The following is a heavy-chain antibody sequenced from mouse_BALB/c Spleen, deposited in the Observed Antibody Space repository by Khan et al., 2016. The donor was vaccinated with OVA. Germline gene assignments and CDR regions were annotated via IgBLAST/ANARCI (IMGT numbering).Heavy chain of an antibody. CDR3: TRSGWAAFAY. D-gene: IGHD1-1*02. J-gene: IGHJ3*01. Sequence: QVHVKQSGAELVKPGASVKLSCKASGYTFTSYYIYWVKQRPGQGLEWIGGINPSNGDTYFNEKFESKATLTVDKSSSTAFMQVSSLTSEDSAVYYWTRSGWAAFAYWGQGTLVTVSA. CDR2: INPSNGDT. CDR1: GYTFTSYY. V-gene: IGHV1S81*02.